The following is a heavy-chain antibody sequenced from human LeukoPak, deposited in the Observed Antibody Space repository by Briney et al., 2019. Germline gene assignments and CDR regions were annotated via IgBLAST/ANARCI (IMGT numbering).Heavy chain of an antibody. CDR3: AGGFGHNWSPFEN. J-gene: IGHJ4*02. CDR1: GFTFRNYW. V-gene: IGHV3-74*01. CDR2: INGDGSDI. Sequence: GGSLRLSCATSGFTFRNYWMRWVRQAPGKGLVWASRINGDGSDISYADFVKGRFTISRDNAKNTVSLQMDSLTDDDTALYFCAGGFGHNWSPFENWGQGTLVTVSS. D-gene: IGHD1-1*01.